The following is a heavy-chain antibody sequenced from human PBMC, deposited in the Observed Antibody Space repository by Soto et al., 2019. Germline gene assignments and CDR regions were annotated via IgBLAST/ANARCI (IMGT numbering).Heavy chain of an antibody. CDR1: GGIFSSYA. CDR3: ARDASTYYYDSSGYLPARMYV. CDR2: IIPIFGTA. D-gene: IGHD3-22*01. J-gene: IGHJ6*02. Sequence: SVKGSCRASGGIFSSYAISWVRQAPGQALEWMGGIIPIFGTANYAQKFQGRVTITADESTSTAYMELSSLRSEDTAVYYCARDASTYYYDSSGYLPARMYVWGQGTTVTVSS. V-gene: IGHV1-69*13.